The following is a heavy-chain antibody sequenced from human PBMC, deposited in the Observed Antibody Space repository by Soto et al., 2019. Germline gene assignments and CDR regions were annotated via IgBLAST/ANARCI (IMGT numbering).Heavy chain of an antibody. J-gene: IGHJ6*02. CDR2: IVVGSGNT. CDR3: AAVGRVRGYYNGMDV. D-gene: IGHD3-22*01. Sequence: ASVKVSCKASGFTFTSSAVQWVRQARGQRLEWIGWIVVGSGNTIYAQKFQERVTITRDMSTTTAYMELSSLRSEDTAVYYCAAVGRVRGYYNGMDVWGQGTTVTVSS. CDR1: GFTFTSSA. V-gene: IGHV1-58*01.